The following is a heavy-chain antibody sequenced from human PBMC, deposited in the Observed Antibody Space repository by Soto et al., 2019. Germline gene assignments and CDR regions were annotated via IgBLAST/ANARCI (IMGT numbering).Heavy chain of an antibody. CDR3: ARDPDYYDSSGYYGFDY. CDR1: GGSISSSNW. V-gene: IGHV4-4*02. D-gene: IGHD3-22*01. CDR2: IYHSGST. J-gene: IGHJ4*02. Sequence: PSETLSLTCAVSGGSISSSNWWSWVRQPPGKGLEWIGEIYHSGSTNYNPSLKSRVTISVGKSKNQFSLKLSSVTAADTAVYYCARDPDYYDSSGYYGFDYWGQGTLVTVSS.